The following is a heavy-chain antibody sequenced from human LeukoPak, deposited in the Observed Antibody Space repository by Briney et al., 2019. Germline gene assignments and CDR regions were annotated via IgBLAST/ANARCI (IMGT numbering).Heavy chain of an antibody. D-gene: IGHD5-18*01. CDR1: GYTFTSYD. V-gene: IGHV1-8*01. CDR2: MNPNSGNT. J-gene: IGHJ4*02. CDR3: ARGGFIYGYSYFDY. Sequence: GASVKVSCKASGYTFTSYDINWVRQATGQGLEWMGWMNPNSGNTGYAQKFQGRVTMTRNTSISTAYMELSSLRSEDTAVYYCARGGFIYGYSYFDYWGQGTLVTVSS.